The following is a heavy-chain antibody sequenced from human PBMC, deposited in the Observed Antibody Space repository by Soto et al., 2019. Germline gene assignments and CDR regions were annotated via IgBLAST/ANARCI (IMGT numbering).Heavy chain of an antibody. Sequence: EVHLLESGGGLVQPGGSLRLSCAASGFMFSAYAMHWVRQAPGQGLEWVSSMSGTSDDTYYADSVKGRFTVSRDSSKDTLYRQLNSLRAEETALYFCAREDGGSPVDYWGQGTLVIVSS. V-gene: IGHV3-23*01. J-gene: IGHJ4*02. CDR3: AREDGGSPVDY. CDR2: MSGTSDDT. D-gene: IGHD1-26*01. CDR1: GFMFSAYA.